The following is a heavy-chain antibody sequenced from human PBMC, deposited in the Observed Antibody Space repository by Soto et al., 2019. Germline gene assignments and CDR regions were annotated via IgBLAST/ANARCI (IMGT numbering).Heavy chain of an antibody. CDR1: GFTFSSYE. CDR3: ARAPFLTGYLDY. J-gene: IGHJ4*02. D-gene: IGHD3-9*01. Sequence: GGSLRLSCAASGFTFSSYEMNWVRQAPGKGLEWVSYISSSGGSIYYADSVKGRFTISRDNAKKSLYLEINSLRAEDTAVYYCARAPFLTGYLDYWGQGPLVTVSS. CDR2: ISSSGGSI. V-gene: IGHV3-48*03.